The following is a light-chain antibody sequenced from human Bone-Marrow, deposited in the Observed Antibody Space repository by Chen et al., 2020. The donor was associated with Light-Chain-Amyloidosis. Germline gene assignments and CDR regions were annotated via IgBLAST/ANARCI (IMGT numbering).Light chain of an antibody. J-gene: IGLJ2*01. Sequence: SYELTQPPSVSVSPGQTARITCSGDDLPTKYAYWYQQKPDQAPVLVIHRDTERTSGLSERFSCTSSGTTATLTISGVQAEDEADYHCQSADSSSTYEMIFGGGTKLTVL. CDR1: DLPTKY. CDR3: QSADSSSTYEMI. V-gene: IGLV3-25*03. CDR2: RDT.